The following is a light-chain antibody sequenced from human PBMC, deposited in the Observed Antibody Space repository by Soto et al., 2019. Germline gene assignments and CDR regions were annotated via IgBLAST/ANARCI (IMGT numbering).Light chain of an antibody. CDR1: KLGDKY. J-gene: IGLJ1*01. CDR3: QAWDRSTGV. Sequence: YELSHPPSVSVSPGHTASITCSGDKLGDKYVCWYHQKPGQSPVLVIYQDSKRPSGSPERFSGSNSGNTATLTISGTQPMDEADYYCQAWDRSTGVFGTGTKVTVL. CDR2: QDS. V-gene: IGLV3-1*01.